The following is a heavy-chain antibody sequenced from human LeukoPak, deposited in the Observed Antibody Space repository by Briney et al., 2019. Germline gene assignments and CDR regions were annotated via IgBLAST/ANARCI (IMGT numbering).Heavy chain of an antibody. D-gene: IGHD3-3*02. CDR1: GFTFSSYW. J-gene: IGHJ4*02. V-gene: IGHV3-7*01. CDR2: IKEDGSEK. Sequence: AGSLTLSCAASGFTFSSYWMSWVRQAPGKGLEWVANIKEDGSEKYYVDSVKGRFTISRDNAKNSLYLQTNSLRAEDTAVYYCARGRSWISPGPQATDYWGQGTLVTVSP. CDR3: ARGRSWISPGPQATDY.